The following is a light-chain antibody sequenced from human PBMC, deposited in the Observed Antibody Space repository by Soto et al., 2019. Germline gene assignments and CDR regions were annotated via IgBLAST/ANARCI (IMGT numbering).Light chain of an antibody. J-gene: IGLJ1*01. Sequence: QSALTQPPSASGSPGQSVTISCTGTSSDVGAYNFVSWYQQLPGKAPKPMIYEVTKRPSGVPDRFSGSKSGNTASLTVSGLQAEDEADYYCSSYAGSITIYVFGTGTKVTVL. CDR1: SSDVGAYNF. CDR3: SSYAGSITIYV. V-gene: IGLV2-8*01. CDR2: EVT.